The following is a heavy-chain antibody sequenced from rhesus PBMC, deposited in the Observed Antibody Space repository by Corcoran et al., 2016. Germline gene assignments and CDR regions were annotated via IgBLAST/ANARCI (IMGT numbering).Heavy chain of an antibody. Sequence: QVQLQESGPGLVKPSETLSLTCAVSGGSISGYYYWSWIRQPPGKVLEWIGSIYGSGGSNYLNPSLKSRVTLSVDTSKNQFSLKLSSVTAADTAVYYCASVPDSGSYYYFDYWGQGVLVTVSS. J-gene: IGHJ4*01. CDR1: GGSISGYYY. D-gene: IGHD3-16*01. V-gene: IGHV4S14*01. CDR2: IYGSGGSN. CDR3: ASVPDSGSYYYFDY.